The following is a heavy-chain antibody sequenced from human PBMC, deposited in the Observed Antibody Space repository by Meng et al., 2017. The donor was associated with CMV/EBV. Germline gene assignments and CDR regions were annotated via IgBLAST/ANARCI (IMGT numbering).Heavy chain of an antibody. CDR3: ARSLIVATTAFDY. CDR2: IIPIFGTA. D-gene: IGHD5-12*01. V-gene: IGHV1-69*05. CDR1: GGTFSSYA. Sequence: SVQVSCKASGGTFSSYAISWVRQAPGQGLEWMGGIIPIFGTANYAQKFQGRVTITTDESTSTAYMELSSLRSEDTAVYYCARSLIVATTAFDYWGQGTLVTVSS. J-gene: IGHJ4*02.